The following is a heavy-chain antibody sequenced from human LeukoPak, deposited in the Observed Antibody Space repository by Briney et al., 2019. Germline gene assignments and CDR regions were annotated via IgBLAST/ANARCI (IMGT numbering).Heavy chain of an antibody. J-gene: IGHJ6*04. CDR2: INPNSGGT. V-gene: IGHV1-2*02. CDR3: ARGRPSSSTSCIAV. Sequence: ASVKVSCKASGYTFTGYYMHWVRQAPGQGLEWMGWINPNSGGTNYAQKFQGRVTMTRDTSISTAYMELSRLRSDDTAAYYCARGRPSSSTSCIAVWGKGTTVTVSS. D-gene: IGHD2-2*01. CDR1: GYTFTGYY.